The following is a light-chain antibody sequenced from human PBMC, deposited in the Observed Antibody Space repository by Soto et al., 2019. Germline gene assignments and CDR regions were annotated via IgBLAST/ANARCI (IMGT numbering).Light chain of an antibody. J-gene: IGKJ2*01. Sequence: EIVMTQSPATLSVSPGERATLSCRASQTVTTNVAWYQQKPGQAPRRLIHGASTRATGVPARFSGSGSGTEFTLTRTSRLSEAFALYYCQQHHNWPPQYTFGQGTKLQIK. V-gene: IGKV3-15*01. CDR3: QQHHNWPPQYT. CDR2: GAS. CDR1: QTVTTN.